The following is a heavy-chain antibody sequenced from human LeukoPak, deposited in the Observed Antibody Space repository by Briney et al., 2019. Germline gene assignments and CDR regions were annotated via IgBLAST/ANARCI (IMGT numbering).Heavy chain of an antibody. D-gene: IGHD3-3*01. V-gene: IGHV1-8*03. CDR3: ARDPPQYYDFWSGYYSHYYYYYYMDV. J-gene: IGHJ6*03. CDR1: GYTFTSYD. CDR2: MNPNSGNT. Sequence: ASVKVSCKASGYTFTSYDINWVRQATGQGLEWMGWMNPNSGNTGYAQKFQGRVTITRNTSISTAYMELSSLRSEDTAVYYCARDPPQYYDFWSGYYSHYYYYYYMDVWGKGTTVTVSS.